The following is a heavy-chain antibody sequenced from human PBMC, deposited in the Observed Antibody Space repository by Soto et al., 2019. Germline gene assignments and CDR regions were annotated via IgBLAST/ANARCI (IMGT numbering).Heavy chain of an antibody. D-gene: IGHD3-3*01. CDR1: GFTYDSYA. J-gene: IGHJ6*02. CDR2: ISGSGTST. V-gene: IGHV3-23*01. Sequence: PGGSLSLSCVASGFTYDSYAMNWIRQAPGKGLEWVSVISGSGTSTYYADSVKGRFTVSRDKSKNTMYLQMNRLSAEDTGVYSCAKELFLYDFGKGPAATLIGMAVRGPGTTVTVSS. CDR3: AKELFLYDFGKGPAATLIGMAV.